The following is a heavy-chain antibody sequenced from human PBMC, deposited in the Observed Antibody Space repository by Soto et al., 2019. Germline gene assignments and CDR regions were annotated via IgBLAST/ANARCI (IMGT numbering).Heavy chain of an antibody. CDR2: INAGNGNT. CDR3: AKEGLQPQVVPYGS. D-gene: IGHD6-13*01. J-gene: IGHJ5*02. CDR1: GYTFTSYA. V-gene: IGHV1-3*01. Sequence: QVQLVQSGAEVKKPGASVKVSCKASGYTFTSYAMHWVRQAPGQRLEWMGWINAGNGNTKYSQKFQGRVTITRDTPASTAQMEGSSLRPEGTAVHYCAKEGLQPQVVPYGSWGEGPLVTVSS.